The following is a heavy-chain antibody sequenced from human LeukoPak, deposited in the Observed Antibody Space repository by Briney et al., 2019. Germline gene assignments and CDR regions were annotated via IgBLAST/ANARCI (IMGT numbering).Heavy chain of an antibody. V-gene: IGHV3-9*03. J-gene: IGHJ3*02. CDR1: GFNFDDYA. CDR2: ISANGGFI. Sequence: TGGSLRLSCAVSGFNFDDYAIRWVRQGPGKGLEWVAGISANGGFISYGESVKGRFTISRDNHRNSVFLQMNFLRAEAMAMYFCTKEVQRWHSYFYRPSYALDIWGQGTMVSVSS. CDR3: TKEVQRWHSYFYRPSYALDI. D-gene: IGHD3-22*01.